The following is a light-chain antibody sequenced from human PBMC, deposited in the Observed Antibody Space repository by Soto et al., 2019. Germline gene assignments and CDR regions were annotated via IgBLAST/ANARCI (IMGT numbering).Light chain of an antibody. CDR3: QQYKNGWT. J-gene: IGKJ1*01. Sequence: EIVLTQSPATLSLSPGERATLSCRASQSVSRYLAWYQQKPGQAPRLLIYGASTRVTGIPARFSGSGSGTEFTLTISSLQSEDFAVYYCQQYKNGWTFGQGTKVEIK. CDR2: GAS. CDR1: QSVSRY. V-gene: IGKV3-15*01.